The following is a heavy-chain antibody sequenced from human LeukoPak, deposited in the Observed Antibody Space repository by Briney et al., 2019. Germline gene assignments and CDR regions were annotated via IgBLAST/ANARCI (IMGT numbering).Heavy chain of an antibody. CDR2: ISSSSSTI. CDR3: ARGDYGDSYWYFDL. J-gene: IGHJ2*01. D-gene: IGHD4-17*01. V-gene: IGHV3-48*01. Sequence: PGGSLRLSCAASGFTFSSYSMNWVRQAPGKGLEWVSYISSSSSTIYYADSVKGRFTISRDNAKNSLYLQMNSLRAEDTAVYYCARGDYGDSYWYFDLWGRGTLVTVSS. CDR1: GFTFSSYS.